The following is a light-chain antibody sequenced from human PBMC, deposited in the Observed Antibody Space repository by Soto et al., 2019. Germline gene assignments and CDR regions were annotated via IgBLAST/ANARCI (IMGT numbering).Light chain of an antibody. J-gene: IGKJ4*01. CDR3: QQYSSSPLT. CDR1: QSVSSSS. CDR2: GAS. V-gene: IGKV3-20*01. Sequence: EIVLTQSPCTLSWSPGETATLSCRASQSVSSSSLAWYQQKTGQAPRLLIYGASSRATGIPDRFSGSLYGTDFNLTISRLEPEDFAVYYCQQYSSSPLTFGGGTKVDIK.